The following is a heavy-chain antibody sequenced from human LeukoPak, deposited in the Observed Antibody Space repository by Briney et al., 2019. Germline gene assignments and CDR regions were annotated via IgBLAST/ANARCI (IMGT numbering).Heavy chain of an antibody. Sequence: ASVKVSCKASGYTFTSYGISWVRQAPGQGLEWMGWISAYNGNTNYAQKLQGRVTMTTDTSTSTAYMELRSLRSDDTAVYYCAREGIVVPVAGAFDIWGQGTMVTVSS. CDR2: ISAYNGNT. CDR1: GYTFTSYG. CDR3: AREGIVVPVAGAFDI. D-gene: IGHD2-15*01. J-gene: IGHJ3*02. V-gene: IGHV1-18*01.